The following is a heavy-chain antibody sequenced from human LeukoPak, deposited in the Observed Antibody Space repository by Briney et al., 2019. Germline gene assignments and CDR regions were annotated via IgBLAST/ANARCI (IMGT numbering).Heavy chain of an antibody. D-gene: IGHD3-10*01. J-gene: IGHJ4*02. CDR3: ARVSSPPLGSGSYYDFDY. CDR2: MNPNSGNT. CDR1: GYTFTSYD. Sequence: ASVKVSCKASGYTFTSYDINWVRQATGQGLEWMGWMNPNSGNTGYAQKFQGRVTMTRNTSISTAYMELSSARSEDTAVYYCARVSSPPLGSGSYYDFDYWGQGTLVTVSS. V-gene: IGHV1-8*01.